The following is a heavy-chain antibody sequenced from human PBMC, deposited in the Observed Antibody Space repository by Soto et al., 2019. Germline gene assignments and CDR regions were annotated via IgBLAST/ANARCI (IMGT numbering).Heavy chain of an antibody. J-gene: IGHJ5*02. CDR3: ARARSTTWSGTTRGWFDP. Sequence: DVQLVESGGGLVKPGGSLRLSCAASGFTLKNYSMTWVRQAPGKGLEWVSSISSYSNYKYYADSLKVRFTISRDNAKNALYLQMSSLRAEDTAVYYCARARSTTWSGTTRGWFDPWGRGTLVTVAS. D-gene: IGHD2-2*01. CDR1: GFTLKNYS. CDR2: ISSYSNYK. V-gene: IGHV3-21*06.